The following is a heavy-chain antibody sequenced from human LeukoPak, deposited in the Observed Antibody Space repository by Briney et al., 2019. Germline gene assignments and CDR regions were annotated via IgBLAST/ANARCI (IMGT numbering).Heavy chain of an antibody. CDR2: IIPIFGTA. Sequence: SVKVSCKASGGTFSSYGTSWVRQAPGQGLEWMGGIIPIFGTANYAQKFQGRVTITADESTSTAYMELSSLRSEDTAVYYCARRMVATSYFYGMDVWGQGTTVTVSS. D-gene: IGHD5-12*01. J-gene: IGHJ6*02. V-gene: IGHV1-69*13. CDR3: ARRMVATSYFYGMDV. CDR1: GGTFSSYG.